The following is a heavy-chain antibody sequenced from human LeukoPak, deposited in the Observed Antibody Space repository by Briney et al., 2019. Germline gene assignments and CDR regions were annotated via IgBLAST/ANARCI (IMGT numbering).Heavy chain of an antibody. CDR2: ISAYNGDT. J-gene: IGHJ4*02. CDR1: GYTFTSYG. D-gene: IGHD1-26*01. V-gene: IGHV1-18*01. Sequence: ASVKVSCKASGYTFTSYGISWVRQAPGQGLEWMGWISAYNGDTNYAHKLQGRVTMTTDTSTSTAYMELRSLRSDDTAVYYCARDSGIVRATTDWGQGTLVTVYS. CDR3: ARDSGIVRATTD.